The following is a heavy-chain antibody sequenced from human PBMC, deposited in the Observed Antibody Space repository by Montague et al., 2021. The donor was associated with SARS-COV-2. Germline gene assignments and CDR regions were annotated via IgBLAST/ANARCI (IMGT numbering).Heavy chain of an antibody. V-gene: IGHV3-30*04. CDR1: GFTFNNYA. J-gene: IGHJ6*02. Sequence: SLRLSCAASGFTFNNYAMHWVRQATGKGLEWAAGISSDGGTKYYADSVEGRFTISRDNSKNTFYLQMNSLRLEDTAVYYCSRDGSAYGVGGGWYWENYYYGMDVWGQGTTVIVSS. CDR3: SRDGSAYGVGGGWYWENYYYGMDV. D-gene: IGHD6-19*01. CDR2: ISSDGGTK.